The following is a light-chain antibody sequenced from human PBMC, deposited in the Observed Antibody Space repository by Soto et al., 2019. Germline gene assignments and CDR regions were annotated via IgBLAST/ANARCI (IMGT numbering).Light chain of an antibody. J-gene: IGLJ1*01. CDR3: SSYAGSSAFYV. CDR2: EVT. CDR1: SGDVGGYDY. Sequence: QSVLTQPPSASGSPGQSVTISCTGTSGDVGGYDYVSWYQQHPGKAPKLMIYEVTKRPLGVPDRFSGSKSGNTASLTVSGLQAEDEADYYCSSYAGSSAFYVFGTGTKLTVL. V-gene: IGLV2-8*01.